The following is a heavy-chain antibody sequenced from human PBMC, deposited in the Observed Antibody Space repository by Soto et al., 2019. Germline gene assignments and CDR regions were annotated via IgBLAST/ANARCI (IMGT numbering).Heavy chain of an antibody. Sequence: ASVKVSCKGSGYTFTGYYMHWVRQAPGQGLEWMGWINPNSGGTNYAQKFQGWVTMTRDTSISTAYMELSRLRSDDTAVYYCAIAAAGTSAGWFDPWGQGTLVTVSS. V-gene: IGHV1-2*04. CDR1: GYTFTGYY. CDR2: INPNSGGT. D-gene: IGHD6-13*01. CDR3: AIAAAGTSAGWFDP. J-gene: IGHJ5*02.